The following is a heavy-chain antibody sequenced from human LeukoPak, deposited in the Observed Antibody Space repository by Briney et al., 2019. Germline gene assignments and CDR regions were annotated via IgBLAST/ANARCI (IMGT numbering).Heavy chain of an antibody. J-gene: IGHJ4*02. Sequence: ASVKVSCKASGGTFSSYAISWVRQAPGQGLEWMGRIIPILGIANYAQKFQGRVTITADKSTSTAYMELSSLRSEDTAVYYCARDRQDYYGSGSGTDYWGQGTLVTVSS. V-gene: IGHV1-69*04. D-gene: IGHD3-10*01. CDR1: GGTFSSYA. CDR3: ARDRQDYYGSGSGTDY. CDR2: IIPILGIA.